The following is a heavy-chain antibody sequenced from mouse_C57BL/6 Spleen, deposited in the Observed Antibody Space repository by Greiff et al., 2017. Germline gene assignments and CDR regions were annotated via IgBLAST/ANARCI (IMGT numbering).Heavy chain of an antibody. CDR2: IWSDGST. Sequence: QVQLKESGPGLVAPSQSLSITCTVSGFSLTSYGVHWVRQPPGKGLEWLVVIWSDGSTTYNSALKSRLSISKDNSKSQVFLKMNSLQTDDTAMYYCARQGDYGSSYEGLYYAMDYWGQGTSVTVSS. CDR1: GFSLTSYG. CDR3: ARQGDYGSSYEGLYYAMDY. J-gene: IGHJ4*01. D-gene: IGHD1-1*01. V-gene: IGHV2-6-1*01.